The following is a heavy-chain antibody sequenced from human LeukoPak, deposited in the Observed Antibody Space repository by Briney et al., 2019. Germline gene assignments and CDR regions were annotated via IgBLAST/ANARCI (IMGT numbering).Heavy chain of an antibody. Sequence: GASVKVSCEASRGTLSPYGIGWVRQAPGQGLEWMGGIIPKFGSANYAQKFQDGLTLTTDESTSTAYMELSNLRSEDTAVYFCARDNFAPSGVKYFQLWGPGTLVTVSS. CDR3: ARDNFAPSGVKYFQL. D-gene: IGHD3-16*02. J-gene: IGHJ1*01. V-gene: IGHV1-69*05. CDR2: IIPKFGSA. CDR1: RGTLSPYG.